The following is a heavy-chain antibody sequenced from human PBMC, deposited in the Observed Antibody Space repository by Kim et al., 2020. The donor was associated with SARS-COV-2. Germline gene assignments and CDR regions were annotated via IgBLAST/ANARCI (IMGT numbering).Heavy chain of an antibody. CDR1: GFTFSSYS. D-gene: IGHD2-15*01. J-gene: IGHJ4*02. Sequence: GGSLRLSCAASGFTFSSYSMNWVRQAPGKGLEWVSYISSSSSNIYYTDSVKGRFTISRDNAKNSLYLQMNSLRDEDTAVYYCARVGGYCSGGCSYSDYWGQGTLVTVSS. CDR3: ARVGGYCSGGCSYSDY. V-gene: IGHV3-48*02. CDR2: ISSSSSNI.